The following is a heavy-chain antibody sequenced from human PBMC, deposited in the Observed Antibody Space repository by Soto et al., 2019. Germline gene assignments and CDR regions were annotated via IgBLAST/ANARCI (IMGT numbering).Heavy chain of an antibody. CDR2: IYYGGGT. V-gene: IGHV4-59*01. CDR3: ARHKITGILDY. Sequence: PSETLSLTCTVSGGSISSYYWNWIRQPPGKGLEWIGDIYYGGGTNYNPSLKSRVTLSVDTSKNQFSLKLSSVTAADTAVYYCARHKITGILDYWGQGTLVTVSS. CDR1: GGSISSYY. D-gene: IGHD1-20*01. J-gene: IGHJ4*02.